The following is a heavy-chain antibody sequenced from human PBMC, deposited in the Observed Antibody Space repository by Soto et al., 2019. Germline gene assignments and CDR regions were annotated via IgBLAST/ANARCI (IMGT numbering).Heavy chain of an antibody. CDR2: ISSSSSYI. CDR3: AREFSMAYCAFDI. D-gene: IGHD2-8*01. V-gene: IGHV3-21*04. J-gene: IGHJ3*02. Sequence: EVQLVESGGGLVKPGGSLRLSCAASGFTFSSYSMNWVRQAPGKGLEWVSSISSSSSYIYYADSVKGRFTISRDNAKNSLYLQMNSLRAEDTAIYYCAREFSMAYCAFDIWGQGTMVTVSS. CDR1: GFTFSSYS.